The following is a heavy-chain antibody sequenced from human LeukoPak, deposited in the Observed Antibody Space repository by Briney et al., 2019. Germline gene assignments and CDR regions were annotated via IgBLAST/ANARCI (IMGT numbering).Heavy chain of an antibody. CDR1: GNYW. CDR2: INSDGSWT. Sequence: GGSLRLSCAASGNYWMHWVRQAPGKGLVWVSHINSDGSWTSYADSVKGRFTISKDNAKNTVYLQMNNLRAEDMAVYYCVSFYEAYWGRGTLVTVSS. CDR3: VSFYEAY. V-gene: IGHV3-74*01. D-gene: IGHD2/OR15-2a*01. J-gene: IGHJ4*02.